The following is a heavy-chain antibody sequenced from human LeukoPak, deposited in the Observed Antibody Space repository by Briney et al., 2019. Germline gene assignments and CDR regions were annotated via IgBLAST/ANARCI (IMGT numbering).Heavy chain of an antibody. V-gene: IGHV4-39*01. Sequence: SETLSLTCTVSGGSISSYYWSWIRQPPGKGLEWIGSIYYSGSTYYNPSLKSRVTISVDTSKNQFSLKLSSVTAADTAVYYCARLYRLWSGYSDYWGQGTLVTVSS. CDR2: IYYSGST. J-gene: IGHJ4*02. D-gene: IGHD3-3*01. CDR3: ARLYRLWSGYSDY. CDR1: GGSISSYY.